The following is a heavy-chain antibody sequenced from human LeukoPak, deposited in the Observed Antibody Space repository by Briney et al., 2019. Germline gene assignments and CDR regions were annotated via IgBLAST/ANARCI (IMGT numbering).Heavy chain of an antibody. CDR2: IYTSGST. CDR1: SDSISSYY. V-gene: IGHV4-4*07. D-gene: IGHD3-10*01. Sequence: SETLSLTCTAGSDSISSYYWSWIRQPAGKGLEWIGRIYTSGSTNYNPSLKSRVTMSVDTSKKRFSLNLRSVTAADTAVYYCARSYFGSGFFDSWGQGILVTVSS. CDR3: ARSYFGSGFFDS. J-gene: IGHJ4*02.